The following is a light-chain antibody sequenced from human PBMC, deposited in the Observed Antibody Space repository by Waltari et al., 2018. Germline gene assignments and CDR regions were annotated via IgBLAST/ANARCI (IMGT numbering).Light chain of an antibody. CDR3: QQYYTYPRT. V-gene: IGKV1-8*01. CDR2: AAS. Sequence: AIRMTQSPSSFSASTGDRVTITCRASQGISSYLAWYQQKPGRVPKLLMSAASTLHSGVPSRFTGSGSGTDFTLTINCLQSDDFATYYCQQYYTYPRTFGQGTKVEIE. J-gene: IGKJ1*01. CDR1: QGISSY.